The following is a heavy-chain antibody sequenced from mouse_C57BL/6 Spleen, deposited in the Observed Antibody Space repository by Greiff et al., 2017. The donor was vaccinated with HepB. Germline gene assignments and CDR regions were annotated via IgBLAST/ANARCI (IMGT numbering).Heavy chain of an antibody. J-gene: IGHJ4*01. Sequence: EVQLQESGPELVKPGASVKISCKASGYSFTDYNMNWVKQSNGKSLEWIGVINPNYGTTSYNQKFKGKATLTVDQSSSTAYMQLNSLTSEDSAVYYCAREGNWATADYDYDAMDYWGQGTSVTVSS. V-gene: IGHV1-39*01. CDR1: GYSFTDYN. D-gene: IGHD1-2*01. CDR3: AREGNWATADYDYDAMDY. CDR2: INPNYGTT.